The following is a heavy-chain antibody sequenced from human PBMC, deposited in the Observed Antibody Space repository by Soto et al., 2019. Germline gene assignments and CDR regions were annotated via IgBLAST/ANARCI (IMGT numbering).Heavy chain of an antibody. J-gene: IGHJ6*02. Sequence: QVQLVQSGAEVKKPGSSVKVSCKASGGTFSSYAISWVRQAPGQGLEWMGGIIPIFGTANYAQKFQGRVTITADEYTSTAYMELSSLRSEDTAVYYWARDLWVSSGWPVYYYYGMDVWGQGTTVTVSS. CDR2: IIPIFGTA. D-gene: IGHD6-19*01. V-gene: IGHV1-69*01. CDR3: ARDLWVSSGWPVYYYYGMDV. CDR1: GGTFSSYA.